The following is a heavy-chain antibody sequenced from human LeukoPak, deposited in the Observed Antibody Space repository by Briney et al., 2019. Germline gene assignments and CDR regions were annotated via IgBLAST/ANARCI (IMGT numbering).Heavy chain of an antibody. CDR2: INSDGSST. CDR3: ARDRGWGEPLGY. J-gene: IGHJ4*02. Sequence: GGSLRLSCAASGFTFSSYWMHWVHQAPGKGLVWVSRINSDGSSTSYADSVKGRFTISRDNAKNTLYLQMNSLRAEDTAVYYCARDRGWGEPLGYWGQGTLVTVSS. D-gene: IGHD1-26*01. V-gene: IGHV3-74*01. CDR1: GFTFSSYW.